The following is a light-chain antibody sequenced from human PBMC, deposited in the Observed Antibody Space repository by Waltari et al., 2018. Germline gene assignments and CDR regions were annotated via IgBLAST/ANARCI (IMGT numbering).Light chain of an antibody. V-gene: IGKV3-15*01. CDR2: GAS. Sequence: ATLSVSPGERATLSCRASQSVSSNLAWYQQKPGQAPRLLIYGASTRATGIPARFSGSGSGTEFTLTISSLQSEDFAVYYCQQYNNWPLTWTFGQGP. CDR1: QSVSSN. J-gene: IGKJ1*01. CDR3: QQYNNWPLTWT.